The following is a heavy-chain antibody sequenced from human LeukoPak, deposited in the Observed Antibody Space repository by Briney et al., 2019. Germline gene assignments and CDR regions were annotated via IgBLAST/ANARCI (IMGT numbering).Heavy chain of an antibody. CDR2: IIPIFGTA. CDR1: VGTFSNYA. J-gene: IGHJ4*02. V-gene: IGHV1-69*06. D-gene: IGHD3-3*01. CDR3: VGDFWSGYYRDY. Sequence: ASVTVSSKASVGTFSNYAISWVRQAPGQGLEWMGRIIPIFGTANYAQKFQGRVTITADKSTSTAYMELSSLRSEDTAVYYCVGDFWSGYYRDYWGQGTLVTVSS.